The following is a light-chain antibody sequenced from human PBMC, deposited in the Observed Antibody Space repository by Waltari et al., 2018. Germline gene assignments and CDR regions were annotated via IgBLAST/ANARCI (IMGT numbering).Light chain of an antibody. CDR2: AAS. CDR3: QQSYSTLWT. CDR1: QSINSY. V-gene: IGKV1-39*01. Sequence: DIQMTQSPSSLSASVGDRVTITCRASQSINSYLNWYQQKPGKAPKLLIYAASRLQSGVPSRFSGSGSGTDFTLTINSLQPEDFATYYCQQSYSTLWTFGQGTKVEIK. J-gene: IGKJ1*01.